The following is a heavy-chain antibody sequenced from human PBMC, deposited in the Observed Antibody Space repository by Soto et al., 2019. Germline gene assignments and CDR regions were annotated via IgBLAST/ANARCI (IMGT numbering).Heavy chain of an antibody. J-gene: IGHJ3*02. CDR1: GGTFSSYA. CDR3: AGEMADGYDAFDN. CDR2: IIPIFGTA. V-gene: IGHV1-69*01. Sequence: QVQLVQSGAEVKKPGSSVKVSCKASGGTFSSYAISWVRQAPGQGLGWMGGIIPIFGTANYAQKFQGRVTITAHESMSTPYTELSSMITEDPAVYYCAGEMADGYDAFDNSGQGTMVTVSS. D-gene: IGHD6-19*01.